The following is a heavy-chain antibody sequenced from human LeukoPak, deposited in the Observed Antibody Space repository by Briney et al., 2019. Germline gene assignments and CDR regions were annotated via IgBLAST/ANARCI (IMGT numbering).Heavy chain of an antibody. CDR1: GFIFSEYA. Sequence: GGSLRLSRAASGFIFSEYAMSWVRQAPGRGLEWVSVISARRQSTFYADSVKGRFTISRDNSRSTLYLQMNSLTADDTAVYFCTKRQASILTHFGNWGQGILVTVSS. D-gene: IGHD5-12*01. V-gene: IGHV3-23*01. CDR2: ISARRQST. CDR3: TKRQASILTHFGN. J-gene: IGHJ4*02.